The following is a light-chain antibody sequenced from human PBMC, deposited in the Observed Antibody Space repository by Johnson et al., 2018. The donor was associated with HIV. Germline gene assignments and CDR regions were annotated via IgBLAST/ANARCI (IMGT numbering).Light chain of an antibody. V-gene: IGLV1-51*01. CDR3: GTWDPSLSSYV. CDR1: SSNIGNNY. J-gene: IGLJ1*01. Sequence: QCILTQPPSVSAAPGQKVTISCSGSSSNIGNNYVSWYQQLPGRAPKLLIYDNNKRPSGIPDRFSGSKSGTSATLGITGLQTGDEADYYCGTWDPSLSSYVFGCGTKVTVL. CDR2: DNN.